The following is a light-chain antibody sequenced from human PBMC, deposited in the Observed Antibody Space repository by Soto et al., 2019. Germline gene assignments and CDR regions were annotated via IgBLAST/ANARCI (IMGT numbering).Light chain of an antibody. CDR3: QQYATSPLT. J-gene: IGKJ4*01. Sequence: EIVLTQSPGTLSLSPGERATLSCRASQSVGRDYFAWYQQKPGQAPRLLIYHASSRATGIPDRFSGSGSGTDFTLTISRLEPEDFAEFYCQQYATSPLTFGGGTKVEIK. CDR1: QSVGRDY. CDR2: HAS. V-gene: IGKV3-20*01.